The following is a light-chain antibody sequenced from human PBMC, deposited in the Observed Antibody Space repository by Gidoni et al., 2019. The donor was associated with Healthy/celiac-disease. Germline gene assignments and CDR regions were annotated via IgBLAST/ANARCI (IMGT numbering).Light chain of an antibody. CDR3: QKYNSAPWT. J-gene: IGKJ1*01. Sequence: DIQMTKSPSSLSASVGERVTITGRVSQGISNYLAWYQQKPGKVPKLLIYAASTLQSGVPSRFSGSGSGTDFTLTISSLQPEDVATYYCQKYNSAPWTFGQGTKVEIK. CDR2: AAS. V-gene: IGKV1-27*01. CDR1: QGISNY.